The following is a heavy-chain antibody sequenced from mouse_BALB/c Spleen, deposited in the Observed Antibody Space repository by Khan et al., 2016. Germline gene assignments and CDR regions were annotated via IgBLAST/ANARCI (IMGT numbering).Heavy chain of an antibody. D-gene: IGHD2-14*01. J-gene: IGHJ4*01. V-gene: IGHV2-6-5*01. CDR2: IRGGGST. CDR1: GFSLTDYG. CDR3: AKQMGTYYAIDY. Sequence: QVQLMESGPGLVAPSQSLSITCTVSGFSLTDYGVSWIRQPPGKGLEWLGVIRGGGSTHYNSALKSRLSISKEHSKSQVFLKMKSLQTDDTAMYHDAKQMGTYYAIDYWVQGTTVTNSS.